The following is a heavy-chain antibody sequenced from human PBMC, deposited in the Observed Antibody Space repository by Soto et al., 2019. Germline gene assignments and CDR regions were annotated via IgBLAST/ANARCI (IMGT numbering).Heavy chain of an antibody. CDR1: GGSFNTYA. D-gene: IGHD3-22*01. V-gene: IGHV1-69*13. Sequence: SVKVSCKASGGSFNTYAISWVRQAPGQGLEWMGGIIPVFGRVSYAQKFQGRVTITADDSTSTAYMELRSLRSDDTAIYYCARDFSMVVVAPGYWGQGTLVTVSS. J-gene: IGHJ4*02. CDR3: ARDFSMVVVAPGY. CDR2: IIPVFGRV.